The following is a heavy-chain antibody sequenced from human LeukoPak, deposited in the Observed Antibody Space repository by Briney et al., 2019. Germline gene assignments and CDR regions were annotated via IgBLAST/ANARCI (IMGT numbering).Heavy chain of an antibody. CDR1: GYSFTSYW. J-gene: IGHJ3*02. CDR2: IYPGDSDT. Sequence: GESLKISCKGSGYSFTSYWIGWVRQMPGKGLEWMGIIYPGDSDTRYSPSFQGQVTISADKSISTAYLQWSSLKASDTAMYYCARDYGDYASYHPDAFDIWGQGTMVTVSS. V-gene: IGHV5-51*01. D-gene: IGHD4-17*01. CDR3: ARDYGDYASYHPDAFDI.